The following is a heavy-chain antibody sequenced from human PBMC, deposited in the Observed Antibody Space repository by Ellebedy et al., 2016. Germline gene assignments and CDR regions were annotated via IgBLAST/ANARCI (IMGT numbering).Heavy chain of an antibody. J-gene: IGHJ6*03. Sequence: GGSLRLXCAASGFTFSTYGMHWVRQAPGKGLEWVAVISSDGGTNYYADSVKGRLTISRDNSKNTVYLQLNSLRPEDTAVYFCARDYHSSGKYVEDQYYYMDGWGKGTTVTVSS. V-gene: IGHV3-30*03. CDR1: GFTFSTYG. D-gene: IGHD3-22*01. CDR3: ARDYHSSGKYVEDQYYYMDG. CDR2: ISSDGGTN.